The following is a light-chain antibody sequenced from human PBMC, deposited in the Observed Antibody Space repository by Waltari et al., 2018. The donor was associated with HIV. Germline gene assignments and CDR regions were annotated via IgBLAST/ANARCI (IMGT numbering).Light chain of an antibody. V-gene: IGLV1-44*01. CDR3: AAWQDSLNGSWV. J-gene: IGLJ3*02. Sequence: QSVLTQPPSASGTPGQRVTISCSGSSSKIGSNTVNWYQQLPGTAPKLLIYSNNQRPSGVPDRFSCSKSGTSASLAISGLQSEDEADYYCAAWQDSLNGSWVFGGGTKLTVL. CDR1: SSKIGSNT. CDR2: SNN.